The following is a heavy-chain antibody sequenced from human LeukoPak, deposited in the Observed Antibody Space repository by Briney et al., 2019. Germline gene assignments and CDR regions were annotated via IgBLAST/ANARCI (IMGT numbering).Heavy chain of an antibody. J-gene: IGHJ6*03. D-gene: IGHD3-16*02. CDR2: ISSSGSTI. CDR1: GFTFSDYY. V-gene: IGHV3-11*04. Sequence: GGSLRLSCGASGFTFSDYYMSWIRQAPGKGLEWVSYISSSGSTIHYADSVKGRFTISRDNAKNSLYLQMNSLRAEDTAVYYCARVVITGRTYYYYYMDVWGKGTTVTVSS. CDR3: ARVVITGRTYYYYYMDV.